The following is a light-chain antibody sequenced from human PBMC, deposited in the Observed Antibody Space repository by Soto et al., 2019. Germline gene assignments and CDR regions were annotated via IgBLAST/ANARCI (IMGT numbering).Light chain of an antibody. CDR3: QHYDTFPWT. V-gene: IGKV1-5*03. Sequence: DIQMTQSPSTLSASVGDRVTLTCRASQSIGRWLAWYQQKPGKAPKLLIYKASSLESGVPSRFSGSGSGTEFTLTISRLQPDDFATYYCQHYDTFPWTFGQGTKVEI. CDR2: KAS. J-gene: IGKJ1*01. CDR1: QSIGRW.